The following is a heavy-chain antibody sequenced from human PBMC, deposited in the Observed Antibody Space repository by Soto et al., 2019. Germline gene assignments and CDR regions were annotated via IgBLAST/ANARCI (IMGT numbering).Heavy chain of an antibody. CDR2: NYYSGTT. Sequence: LSLTCAVSGVSISSSSWTWVRQPPGKGLEWIGYNYYSGTTNYNPSLKSRVTISVDTSKNQFFLRLTSVTAADTALYECVIEAYNCYGHAIDHWGPGTLVTVSS. V-gene: IGHV4-59*01. CDR1: GVSISSSS. CDR3: VIEAYNCYGHAIDH. D-gene: IGHD2-21*01. J-gene: IGHJ4*02.